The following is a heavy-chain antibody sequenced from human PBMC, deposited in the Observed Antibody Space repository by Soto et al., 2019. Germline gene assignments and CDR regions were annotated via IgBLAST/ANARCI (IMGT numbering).Heavy chain of an antibody. CDR1: GGSFSGYY. Sequence: SETLSLTSAVYGGSFSGYYWSWIRQPPGKGLEWIGEINHSGITNYNPSLKSRVTISVDTSKNQFSLKLTAVTAADTAVYYCARGRTIFGVVNTFDYWGQGTLVTVSS. D-gene: IGHD3-3*01. V-gene: IGHV4-34*01. J-gene: IGHJ4*02. CDR2: INHSGIT. CDR3: ARGRTIFGVVNTFDY.